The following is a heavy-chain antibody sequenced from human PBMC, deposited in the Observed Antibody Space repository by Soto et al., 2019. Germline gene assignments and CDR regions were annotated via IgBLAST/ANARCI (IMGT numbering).Heavy chain of an antibody. CDR3: ARERYVASRHSHFDS. D-gene: IGHD6-6*01. J-gene: IGHJ4*02. CDR2: ISAYNDDR. CDR1: GYTFTSYG. V-gene: IGHV1-18*04. Sequence: ASVKVSCKASGYTFTSYGISWVRQAPGQGLEWMGWISAYNDDRNYAQKFRGRVTFTTDTSTSTAYMELRSLISDDTAVYFCARERYVASRHSHFDSWGQGTQVTVSS.